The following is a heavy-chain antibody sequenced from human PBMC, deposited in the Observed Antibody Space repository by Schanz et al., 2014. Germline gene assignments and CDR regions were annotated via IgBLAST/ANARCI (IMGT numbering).Heavy chain of an antibody. CDR2: IRYDGTNL. Sequence: QVQLVESGGGVVQPGGSLRLSCAASGFTFSSYGMHWVRQAPGKGLEWVALIRYDGTNLYYTDSVKGRFTISRDNAKYSLYLQMNSLRAEDTAVYYCARDGAGRAPDAFDIWGQGTMVTVSS. V-gene: IGHV3-30*02. J-gene: IGHJ3*02. D-gene: IGHD1-26*01. CDR3: ARDGAGRAPDAFDI. CDR1: GFTFSSYG.